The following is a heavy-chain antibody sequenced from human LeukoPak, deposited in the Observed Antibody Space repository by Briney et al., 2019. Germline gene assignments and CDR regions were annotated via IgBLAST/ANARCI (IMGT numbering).Heavy chain of an antibody. CDR1: GYTFTSYY. CDR3: AREYGGNSFDY. D-gene: IGHD4-23*01. J-gene: IGHJ4*02. CDR2: INPSGGST. V-gene: IGHV1-46*01. Sequence: ASVKVSCTASGYTFTSYYMHWVRQAPGQGLEWMGIINPSGGSTSYAQKFQDRVTMTRDTSTSTVYMELSSLRSEDTAVYYCAREYGGNSFDYWGQGTLVTVSS.